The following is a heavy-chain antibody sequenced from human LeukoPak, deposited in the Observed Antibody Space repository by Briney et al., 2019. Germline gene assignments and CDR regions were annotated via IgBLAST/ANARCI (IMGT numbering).Heavy chain of an antibody. D-gene: IGHD3-22*01. Sequence: PSETLSLTCAVYGGSFSGYYWSWIRQPPGKGLEWIGEINHSGSTNYNPSLKSRVTISVDTSKNQFSLKLNSVTAADTAVYYCARVNMAPYYYDSSGYYSTPHFDYWGQGTLVTVSS. V-gene: IGHV4-34*01. CDR1: GGSFSGYY. CDR2: INHSGST. J-gene: IGHJ4*02. CDR3: ARVNMAPYYYDSSGYYSTPHFDY.